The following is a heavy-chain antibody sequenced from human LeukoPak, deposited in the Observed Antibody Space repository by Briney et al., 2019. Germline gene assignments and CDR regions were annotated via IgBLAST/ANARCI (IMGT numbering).Heavy chain of an antibody. D-gene: IGHD3-22*01. CDR2: ISWNSGSI. Sequence: GGSLRLSCAASGFTFDDYAMHWVRQAPGKGLEWVSGISWNSGSIGYADSVKGRFTISRDNAKNSLYLQVNSLRAEDTALYYCAKDYYYDSSGYYSDAFDIWGQGTMVTVSS. CDR3: AKDYYYDSSGYYSDAFDI. V-gene: IGHV3-9*01. J-gene: IGHJ3*02. CDR1: GFTFDDYA.